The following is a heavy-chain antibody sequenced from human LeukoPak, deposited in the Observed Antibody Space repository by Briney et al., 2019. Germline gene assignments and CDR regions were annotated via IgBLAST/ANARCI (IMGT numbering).Heavy chain of an antibody. CDR3: ARRGSHCSGSSCYGTFDY. V-gene: IGHV1-2*02. CDR2: INPNSGGT. CDR1: GYTFTGYY. D-gene: IGHD2-15*01. Sequence: GASVKVSCKASGYTFTGYYMHWVRQAPGQGLEWVGWINPNSGGTNYAQKFQGRVTMTRDTSISTAYMELSSLRSDDTAVYYCARRGSHCSGSSCYGTFDYWGQGTLVTVSS. J-gene: IGHJ4*02.